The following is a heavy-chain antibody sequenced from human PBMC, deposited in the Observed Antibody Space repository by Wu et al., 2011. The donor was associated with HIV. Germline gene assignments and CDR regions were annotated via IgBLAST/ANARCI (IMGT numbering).Heavy chain of an antibody. Sequence: QGQLEQSGAEVKKPGASVQVSCKASGYPFTKYYMHWVRQAPGQGLEWMGWINPNSGGTNYAQKFQGRVTMTRDTSISTAYMGLSRLRSDDTAVYYCARGEMTTIEPRDAFDIWGQGTMVTVSS. CDR3: ARGEMTTIEPRDAFDI. CDR1: GYPFTKYY. CDR2: INPNSGGT. J-gene: IGHJ3*02. V-gene: IGHV1-2*02. D-gene: IGHD5-24*01.